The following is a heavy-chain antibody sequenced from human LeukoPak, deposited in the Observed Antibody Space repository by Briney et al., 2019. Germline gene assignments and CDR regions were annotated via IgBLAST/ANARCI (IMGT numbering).Heavy chain of an antibody. CDR3: ARAPPKVLGPDI. CDR1: GFTFSNYG. V-gene: IGHV3-30*03. CDR2: ISDDGNNK. J-gene: IGHJ3*02. D-gene: IGHD4/OR15-4a*01. Sequence: GRSLRLSCAASGFTFSNYGMHWVRQAPGKGLEWVAVISDDGNNKYYVDSVKGRFTISRDNSKNTLYLQMDSLRAEDTAVYYCARAPPKVLGPDIWGQGTMVTVSS.